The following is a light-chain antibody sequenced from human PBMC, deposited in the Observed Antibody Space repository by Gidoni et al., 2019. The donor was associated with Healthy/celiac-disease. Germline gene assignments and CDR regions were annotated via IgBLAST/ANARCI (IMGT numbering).Light chain of an antibody. V-gene: IGKV3-20*01. Sequence: DIVLTQSPGTLPLSPGERATPSRRAGQSVSSSYLAWHQQKPGQAPRVLSYGASSRTTGNPDRFSSSVSGTDITLTISRLGREDFAVYYCQQYDNSPRWTFGQGTKVEIK. CDR3: QQYDNSPRWT. J-gene: IGKJ1*01. CDR2: GAS. CDR1: QSVSSSY.